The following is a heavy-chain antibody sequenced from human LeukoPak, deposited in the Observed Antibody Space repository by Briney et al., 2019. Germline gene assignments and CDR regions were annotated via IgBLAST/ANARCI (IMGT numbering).Heavy chain of an antibody. CDR2: MNSDGSYT. CDR1: GFTFSSYW. D-gene: IGHD3-22*01. Sequence: PGGSLRLSCAASGFTFSSYWMHWVRRAPGKGLMWVSRMNSDGSYTNYADSVKGRFTISRDNARSTLCLQMNSLRVEDTAVYYCARVIGGSSGYYHFDFWGQGALVTVSS. J-gene: IGHJ4*02. CDR3: ARVIGGSSGYYHFDF. V-gene: IGHV3-74*01.